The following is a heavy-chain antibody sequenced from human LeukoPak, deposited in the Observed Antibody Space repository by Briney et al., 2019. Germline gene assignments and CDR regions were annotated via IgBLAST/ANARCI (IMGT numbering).Heavy chain of an antibody. CDR3: ARCPYDSTGYYSVPGHLDY. J-gene: IGHJ4*02. D-gene: IGHD3-22*01. V-gene: IGHV3-7*01. CDR2: IKQDGSAK. Sequence: PGGSLRHSYAASGFPCSSYWMTGVRQAPGKGLEWVANIKQDGSAKYYVDSLRGRFSISRDNVKNSLFLQMNSLSDYDTAVYYCARCPYDSTGYYSVPGHLDYGGQGTLVTVSS. CDR1: GFPCSSYW.